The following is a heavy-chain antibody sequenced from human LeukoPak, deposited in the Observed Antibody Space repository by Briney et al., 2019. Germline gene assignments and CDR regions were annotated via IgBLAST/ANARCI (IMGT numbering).Heavy chain of an antibody. CDR3: AKEPLPSRDGYNFYFDY. V-gene: IGHV3-30*18. CDR2: ISYDGSNK. CDR1: GFTFSSYG. D-gene: IGHD5-12*01. Sequence: GRSLRLSCAASGFTFSSYGTHWVRQAPGKGLEWVAVISYDGSNKYYADSVKGRFTISRDNSKNTLYLQMNSRRAEDTAVYYCAKEPLPSRDGYNFYFDYWGQGTLVTVSS. J-gene: IGHJ4*02.